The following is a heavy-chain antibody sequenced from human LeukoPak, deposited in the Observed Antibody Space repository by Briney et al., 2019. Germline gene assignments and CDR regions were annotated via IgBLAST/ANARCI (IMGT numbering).Heavy chain of an antibody. V-gene: IGHV1-24*01. CDR1: GYTLTELS. CDR2: LDPEDGET. D-gene: IGHD6-19*01. J-gene: IGHJ3*02. CDR3: ATDRGSEQWLETPQALDAFDI. Sequence: ASVKVSCKVSGYTLTELSMHWVRQAPGKGLEWMGGLDPEDGETIYAQKFQGRVTMTEDTSTDTAYMELSSLRSEDTAVYYCATDRGSEQWLETPQALDAFDIWGQGTMVTVSS.